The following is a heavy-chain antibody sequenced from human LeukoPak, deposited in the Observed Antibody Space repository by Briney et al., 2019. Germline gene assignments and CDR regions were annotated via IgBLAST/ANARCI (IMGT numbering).Heavy chain of an antibody. D-gene: IGHD2-2*01. V-gene: IGHV1-24*01. CDR3: ATNPFCSSTSCFHDY. J-gene: IGHJ4*02. CDR1: GYTLTELS. Sequence: ASVKVSCKVSGYTLTELSMHWVRQAPGKGLEWMGGFDPEDGETIYAQKFQGRVTMTEDTSTDTAYMELSSLRSEDTAVYYCATNPFCSSTSCFHDYWGQGTLVTVSS. CDR2: FDPEDGET.